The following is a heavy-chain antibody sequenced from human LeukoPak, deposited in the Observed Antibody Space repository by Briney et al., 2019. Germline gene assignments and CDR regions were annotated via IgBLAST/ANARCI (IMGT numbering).Heavy chain of an antibody. D-gene: IGHD2-15*01. CDR1: GYTFTGYY. CDR3: AREARATRDAFDI. CDR2: INPNSGGT. V-gene: IGHV1-2*06. Sequence: ASVKVSCKASGYTFTGYYMHWVRQAPGQGLEWMGRINPNSGGTNYAQKFQGRVTMTRDTSISTAYMELGRLRSDDTAVYYCAREARATRDAFDIWGQGTMVTVSS. J-gene: IGHJ3*02.